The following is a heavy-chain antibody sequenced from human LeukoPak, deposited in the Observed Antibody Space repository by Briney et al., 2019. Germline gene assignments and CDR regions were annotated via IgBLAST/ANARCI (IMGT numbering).Heavy chain of an antibody. CDR1: GFTFDNYV. V-gene: IGHV3-9*01. J-gene: IGHJ2*01. Sequence: PGRSLRLSCAASGFTFDNYVIHWVRQAPGKGLEWVSGIGWNSGSIDYADSVKGRFTISRDNAKNSLYLQMNSLRAEDTALYYCAKERNWYFDLWGRGTLVTVSS. CDR2: IGWNSGSI. CDR3: AKERNWYFDL.